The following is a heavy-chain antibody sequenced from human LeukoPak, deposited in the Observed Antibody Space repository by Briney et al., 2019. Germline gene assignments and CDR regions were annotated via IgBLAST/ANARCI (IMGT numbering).Heavy chain of an antibody. CDR1: GGSFSGYY. CDR3: ARGRWLQLNYFDY. D-gene: IGHD5-24*01. CDR2: INHSGST. Sequence: SETLSLTCAVYGGSFSGYYWSWIRQPPGKGLEWIGEINHSGSTNYNPSLKSRVTISVDTSKNQFPLKLSSVTAADTAVYYCARGRWLQLNYFDYWGQGTLVTVSS. V-gene: IGHV4-34*01. J-gene: IGHJ4*02.